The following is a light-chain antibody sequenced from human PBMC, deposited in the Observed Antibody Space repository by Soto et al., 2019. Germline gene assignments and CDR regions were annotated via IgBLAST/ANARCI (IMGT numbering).Light chain of an antibody. CDR3: QRSS. CDR2: ATS. Sequence: EIMLTQSPGTLSLSPGERATLSCRASQSISTNSLAWYQHKPGQAPRLLIYATSTRATGIPDRFSGSGSGTDFTLTISRLEPEDFGVYYCQRSSFGQGTMLEFK. J-gene: IGKJ2*01. CDR1: QSISTNS. V-gene: IGKV3-20*01.